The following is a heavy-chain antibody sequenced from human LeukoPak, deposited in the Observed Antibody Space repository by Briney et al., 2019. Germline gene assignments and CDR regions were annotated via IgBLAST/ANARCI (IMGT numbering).Heavy chain of an antibody. CDR3: AKSSYYDSSGYYREYYFDY. CDR1: GFTFTSYS. J-gene: IGHJ4*02. Sequence: GGSLRLSCAASGFTFTSYSMSWVRQAPGKGLEWVSAISGSGGSTNYADSVKGRVTVSRDNSKSTLYLQMNSLRAEDTAVYYCAKSSYYDSSGYYREYYFDYWGQGTLVTVSS. D-gene: IGHD3-22*01. V-gene: IGHV3-23*01. CDR2: ISGSGGST.